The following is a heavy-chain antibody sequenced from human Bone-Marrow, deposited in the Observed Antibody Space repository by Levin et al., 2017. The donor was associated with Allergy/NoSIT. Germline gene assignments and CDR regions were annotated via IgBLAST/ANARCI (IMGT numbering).Heavy chain of an antibody. Sequence: QRGESLKISCEASGFRFSGYAMQWVRQTPGKGLEWVASISDDGTRNYYPDSMKGRFSISRDNGKKTLYLRINTLRIEDTAVYFCVREGEGTHLFLPGDHWGQGTLVTVSS. J-gene: IGHJ4*01. D-gene: IGHD3-16*01. CDR1: GFRFSGYA. CDR3: VREGEGTHLFLPGDH. V-gene: IGHV3-30*03. CDR2: ISDDGTRN.